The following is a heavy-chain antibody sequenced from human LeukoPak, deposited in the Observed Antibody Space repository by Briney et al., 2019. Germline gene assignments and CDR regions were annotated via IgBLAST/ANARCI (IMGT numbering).Heavy chain of an antibody. V-gene: IGHV5-51*01. Sequence: GESLKISCEGSGYSFSLYWIAWVRQMPGKGLECMGIIYPGDSDTRYSPSFQGQVTISADKSISTAYLQWSSLKASDTAMYYCARRALEMATIINWGQGTLVTVSS. CDR2: IYPGDSDT. D-gene: IGHD5-24*01. CDR1: GYSFSLYW. J-gene: IGHJ4*02. CDR3: ARRALEMATIIN.